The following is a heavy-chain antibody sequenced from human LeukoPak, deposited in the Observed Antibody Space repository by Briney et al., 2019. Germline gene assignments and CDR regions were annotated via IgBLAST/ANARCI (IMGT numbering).Heavy chain of an antibody. CDR3: ARVRREMKRSLGRTTEYSYYYYMDV. J-gene: IGHJ6*03. CDR1: GFTFSSYS. D-gene: IGHD1/OR15-1a*01. V-gene: IGHV3-21*01. Sequence: GGSLRLSCAASGFTFSSYSMNWVRQAPGKGLEWVSSISSSSSYIYYADSVKGRFTISRDNAKNSVYLQMNRLRAEDTAVYYCARVRREMKRSLGRTTEYSYYYYMDVWGKGTTVTVSS. CDR2: ISSSSSYI.